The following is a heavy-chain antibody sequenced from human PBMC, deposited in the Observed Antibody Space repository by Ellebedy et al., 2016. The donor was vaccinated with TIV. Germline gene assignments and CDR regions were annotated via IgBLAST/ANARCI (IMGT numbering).Heavy chain of an antibody. CDR1: GYTFTSYG. Sequence: ASVKVSCKASGYTFTSYGISWVRQAPGQGLEWMGWISAYNGNTNYAQKLQGRVTMTTDTSTSTAYMELRSLVSDDTAGYNCARDGKFREYGGYIGESENSGYYYYYGMDVWGQGTTVTVSS. CDR2: ISAYNGNT. CDR3: ARDGKFREYGGYIGESENSGYYYYYGMDV. D-gene: IGHD5-12*01. V-gene: IGHV1-18*01. J-gene: IGHJ6*02.